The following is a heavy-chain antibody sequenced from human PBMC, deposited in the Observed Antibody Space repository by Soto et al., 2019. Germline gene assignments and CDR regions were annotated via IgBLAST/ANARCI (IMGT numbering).Heavy chain of an antibody. CDR3: TLVRVADSALDH. Sequence: GGSLRLSCAASGFTFSSYGMHWVRQAPGKGLEWVAVISYDGSDTFYADSVKGRFTISRDNSKNTLFLHMSNLRAQDTPMYYCTLVRVADSALDHWGQGTLVTVSS. CDR1: GFTFSSYG. CDR2: ISYDGSDT. J-gene: IGHJ4*02. V-gene: IGHV3-30*03. D-gene: IGHD3-10*02.